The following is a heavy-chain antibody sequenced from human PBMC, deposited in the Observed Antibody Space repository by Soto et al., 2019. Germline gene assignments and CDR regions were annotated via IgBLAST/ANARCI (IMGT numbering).Heavy chain of an antibody. J-gene: IGHJ4*02. D-gene: IGHD3-22*01. CDR1: GYTFTSYG. CDR2: ISAYNGST. Sequence: GASVKVSCKASGYTFTSYGISWVRQAPGQGLEWMGWISAYNGSTYYADSVKGRFTISRDNSKNTLYLQMNSLRAEDTAVYYCAKSVRGYYPPFDYWGQGTLVTVSS. CDR3: AKSVRGYYPPFDY. V-gene: IGHV1-18*01.